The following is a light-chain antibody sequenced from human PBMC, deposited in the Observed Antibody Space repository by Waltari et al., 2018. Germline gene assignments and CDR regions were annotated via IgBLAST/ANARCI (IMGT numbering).Light chain of an antibody. V-gene: IGKV4-1*01. Sequence: DIVLPTSPDSLAFSLGARPTIRCRSSQSVFASTNSNNYLAWYQQRPRQPPNLLFYWASTRVSGVPDRFDGSGSGTDFTLTISSLQAEDLAVYYCQQYYTTPCTFGQGTRLEIK. CDR1: QSVFASTNSNNY. CDR3: QQYYTTPCT. CDR2: WAS. J-gene: IGKJ2*02.